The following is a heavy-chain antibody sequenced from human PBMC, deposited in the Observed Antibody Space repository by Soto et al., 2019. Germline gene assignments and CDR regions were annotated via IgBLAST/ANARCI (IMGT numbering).Heavy chain of an antibody. J-gene: IGHJ4*02. CDR1: GGSISSGGYS. D-gene: IGHD4-17*01. CDR2: IYHSGST. CDR3: ARGGRDDYALRY. V-gene: IGHV4-30-2*01. Sequence: QLQLQESGSGLVKPSQTLSLTCAVSGGSISSGGYSWNWIRQPPGKGLEWIGYIYHSGSTYSSPSLKCRVXXXVXXAKNQFFLELSSVTAADTAVYYCARGGRDDYALRYWGQGALVTVS.